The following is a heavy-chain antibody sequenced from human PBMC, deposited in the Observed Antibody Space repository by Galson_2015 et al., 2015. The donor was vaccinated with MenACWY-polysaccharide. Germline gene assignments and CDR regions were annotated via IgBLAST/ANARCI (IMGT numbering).Heavy chain of an antibody. CDR2: IQYDGSNK. J-gene: IGHJ3*01. CDR3: AREGSRIVFHAFDP. D-gene: IGHD2-2*01. Sequence: SLRLSCAASGSRFSNSGMHWVRQAPGKGLEWMAVIQYDGSNKVYADSVKGRFTISRDNSKNTVFLEMNTLGVEDTAVYYCAREGSRIVFHAFDPWGQGTMVTFSS. CDR1: GSRFSNSG. V-gene: IGHV3-33*01.